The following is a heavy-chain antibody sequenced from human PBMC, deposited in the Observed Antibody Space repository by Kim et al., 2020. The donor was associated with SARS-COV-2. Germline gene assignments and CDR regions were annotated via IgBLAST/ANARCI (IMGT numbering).Heavy chain of an antibody. V-gene: IGHV4-31*03. CDR2: IYYSGST. D-gene: IGHD3-22*01. CDR1: GGSISSGGYY. J-gene: IGHJ4*02. CDR3: ARDSGSYYFDY. Sequence: SETLSLTCTVSGGSISSGGYYWSWIRQHPGKGLEWIGYIYYSGSTYYNPSLKSRVTISVDTSKNQFSLKLSSVTAADTAVYYCARDSGSYYFDYWGQGTLVTVSS.